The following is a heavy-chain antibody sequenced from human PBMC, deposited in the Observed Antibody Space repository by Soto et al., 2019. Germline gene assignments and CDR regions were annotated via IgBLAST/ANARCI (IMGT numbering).Heavy chain of an antibody. CDR3: ARGVGSGLSDY. J-gene: IGHJ4*02. D-gene: IGHD1-26*01. Sequence: QVQLVQSGAEVKKPGASVKVSCKASGYTFTSYAMHWVRQAPGQRLEWMGWINAGNGNTKYSQKFQGRVTITRDTSASTAYMELSNLRSEDTAVYYCARGVGSGLSDYWGQGTLVTVSS. CDR1: GYTFTSYA. CDR2: INAGNGNT. V-gene: IGHV1-3*01.